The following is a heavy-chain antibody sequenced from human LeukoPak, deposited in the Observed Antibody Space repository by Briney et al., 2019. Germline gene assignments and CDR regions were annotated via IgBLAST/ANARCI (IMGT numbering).Heavy chain of an antibody. V-gene: IGHV4-34*01. CDR3: ARGPRRIAAAGRSYFDY. CDR2: INHSGST. D-gene: IGHD6-13*01. Sequence: PSETLSLTCTVSGGSISSYYWSWIRQPPGKGLEWIGEINHSGSTNYNPSLKSRVTISVDTSKNQFSLKLSSVTAADTAVYYCARGPRRIAAAGRSYFDYWGQGTLVTVSS. CDR1: GGSISSYY. J-gene: IGHJ4*02.